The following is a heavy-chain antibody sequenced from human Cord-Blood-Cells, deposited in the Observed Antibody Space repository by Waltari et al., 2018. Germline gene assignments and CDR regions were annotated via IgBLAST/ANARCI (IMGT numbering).Heavy chain of an antibody. CDR3: AKDHEYSSSYNWFDP. CDR2: IAYDGSNK. V-gene: IGHV3-30*18. J-gene: IGHJ5*02. D-gene: IGHD6-6*01. CDR1: GFTFSSYG. Sequence: QVQLVESGGGVVQPGRSLRLSCAASGFTFSSYGMHWVRQAPGKGLEWVAVIAYDGSNKYYADSVKGRFTISRDNSKNTLYLQMNSLRAEDTAVYYCAKDHEYSSSYNWFDPWGQGTLVTVSS.